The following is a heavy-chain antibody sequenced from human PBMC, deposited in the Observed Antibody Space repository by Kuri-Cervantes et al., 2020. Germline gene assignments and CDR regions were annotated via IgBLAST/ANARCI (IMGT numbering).Heavy chain of an antibody. CDR3: ARGVRRPPLEYWFDP. Sequence: ASVKVSCKASGYTFTSYDINWVRQATGQGLEWMGWMNPNSGNTGYAQKLQGRVTMTRNTSISTAYMELSSLRSEDTAVYYCARGVRRPPLEYWFDPWGQGTLVTVSS. CDR2: MNPNSGNT. D-gene: IGHD2/OR15-2a*01. V-gene: IGHV1-8*01. CDR1: GYTFTSYD. J-gene: IGHJ5*02.